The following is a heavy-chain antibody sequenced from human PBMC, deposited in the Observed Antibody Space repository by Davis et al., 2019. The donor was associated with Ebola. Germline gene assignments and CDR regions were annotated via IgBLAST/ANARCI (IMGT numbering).Heavy chain of an antibody. J-gene: IGHJ4*02. CDR2: IYYSGST. CDR1: AGSTSSYY. CDR3: ARGRRYSGSQRFWY. V-gene: IGHV4-59*01. Sequence: SQTLSPTCPLSAGSTSSYYSSWIRQPPGKGLAWIGYIYYSGSTNYNPSLKSRVTISVDTSKNQFSLKLSSVTAADTAVYYCARGRRYSGSQRFWYWGQGTLVTVSS. D-gene: IGHD1-26*01.